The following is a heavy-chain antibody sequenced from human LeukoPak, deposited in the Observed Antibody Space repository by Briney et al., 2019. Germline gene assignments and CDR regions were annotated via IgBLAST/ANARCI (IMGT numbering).Heavy chain of an antibody. CDR3: AKGLNYCSGGSCYRWFDP. D-gene: IGHD2-15*01. CDR1: GFTFSSYA. V-gene: IGHV3-23*01. J-gene: IGHJ5*02. CDR2: ISGSGGST. Sequence: GGSLRLSCAASGFTFSSYAMSWVRQAPGKGLEWVSAISGSGGSTYYADSVKGRFTISRDNSKNTLYLQMNSLRAEDTAVYYCAKGLNYCSGGSCYRWFDPWGQGTLVTVSS.